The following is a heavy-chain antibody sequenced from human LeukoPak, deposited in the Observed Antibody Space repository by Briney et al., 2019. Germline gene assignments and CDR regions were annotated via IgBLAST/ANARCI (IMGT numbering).Heavy chain of an antibody. Sequence: GGSLRLSCSASGFIFSNYWMTWVRQAPGKGLEWVANIKQDGSEKYYVDSVKGRFTISRDNAKKSLYLQMNSLRAEDTAVYYCAREGCSGGSCYFDYWGQGTLVTVSS. D-gene: IGHD2-15*01. CDR2: IKQDGSEK. J-gene: IGHJ4*02. CDR3: AREGCSGGSCYFDY. V-gene: IGHV3-7*05. CDR1: GFIFSNYW.